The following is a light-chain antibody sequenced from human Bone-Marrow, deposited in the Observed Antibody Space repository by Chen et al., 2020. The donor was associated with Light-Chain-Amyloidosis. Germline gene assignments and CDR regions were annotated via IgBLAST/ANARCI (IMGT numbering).Light chain of an antibody. CDR3: SSYTITNTLV. J-gene: IGLJ1*01. CDR2: EVT. Sequence: QSYLTQPASVSGSPGQSITISCTGTSSEVGGDNHVSWYQQHPDKAPKLMIYEVTNRPAWVPDRFSGSKSDNTASLTISGLQTEDEADYFCSSYTITNTLVFGSGTRVTVL. V-gene: IGLV2-14*01. CDR1: SSEVGGDNH.